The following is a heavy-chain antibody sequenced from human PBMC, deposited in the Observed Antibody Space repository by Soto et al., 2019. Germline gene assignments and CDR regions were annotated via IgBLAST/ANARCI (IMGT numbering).Heavy chain of an antibody. CDR3: AREGCRSIRGEPPYSSSTGRGCDI. Sequence: GGSLRLSCAASGFTFSSYSMNWVRQAPGKGLEWVSYISSSSSTIYYADSVKGRFTISRDNAKNSLYLQMNSLRDEDTAVYYCAREGCRSIRGEPPYSSSTGRGCDIWGRERMV. CDR1: GFTFSSYS. V-gene: IGHV3-48*02. D-gene: IGHD6-13*01. J-gene: IGHJ3*02. CDR2: ISSSSSTI.